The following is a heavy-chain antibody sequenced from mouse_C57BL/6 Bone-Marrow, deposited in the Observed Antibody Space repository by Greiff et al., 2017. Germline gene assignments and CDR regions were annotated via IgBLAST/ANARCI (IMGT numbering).Heavy chain of an antibody. CDR2: IDPSDSYT. D-gene: IGHD2-4*01. J-gene: IGHJ3*01. V-gene: IGHV1-69*01. CDR1: GYTFTSYW. CDR3: ARDYYDYDDWFAY. Sequence: QVQLQQPGAELVMPGASVKLSCKASGYTFTSYWMHWVKQRPGQGLEWIGEIDPSDSYTNYNQQFKGKSTLTVDKSSSTAYMQLSSLTSEDSAFYYCARDYYDYDDWFAYWGQGTLVTVSA.